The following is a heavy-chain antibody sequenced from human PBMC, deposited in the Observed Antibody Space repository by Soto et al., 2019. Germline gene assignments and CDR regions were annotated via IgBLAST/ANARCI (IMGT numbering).Heavy chain of an antibody. J-gene: IGHJ4*02. V-gene: IGHV4-59*01. Sequence: SETLSLTCTVPGGSISSYYWSWIRQPPGKGLEWIGYINYRGSSSYNPSLRSRVTISVDTSKNQFSLKLSSVTAADTAVYYCATNYGDYRKFDFWGQGAPVTVSS. CDR3: ATNYGDYRKFDF. D-gene: IGHD4-17*01. CDR2: INYRGSS. CDR1: GGSISSYY.